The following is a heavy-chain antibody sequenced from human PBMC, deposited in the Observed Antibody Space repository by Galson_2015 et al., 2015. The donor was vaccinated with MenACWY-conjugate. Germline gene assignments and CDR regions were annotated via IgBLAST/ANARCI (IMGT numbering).Heavy chain of an antibody. CDR1: GFTFRNYW. CDR2: IKKDGSEK. V-gene: IGHV3-7*03. Sequence: SLRLSCAVSGFTFRNYWMTWVRQAPGKGLEWVTSIKKDGSEKYYVDSVQGRFTITRDNTKNSMYLEMNSLRAEDTAVYYCARGHYGFDVWGQGTSVTASS. CDR3: ARGHYGFDV. J-gene: IGHJ6*02.